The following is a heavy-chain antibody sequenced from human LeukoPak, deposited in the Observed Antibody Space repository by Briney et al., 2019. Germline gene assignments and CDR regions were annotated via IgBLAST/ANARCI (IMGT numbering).Heavy chain of an antibody. CDR2: TNPNSGNT. CDR1: GYTFTSYD. Sequence: ASVKVSCKASGYTFTSYDINWVRQATGQGLEWMGWTNPNSGNTGYAQKFQGRVTMTRNTSISIAYMELSSLRSEDTAVYYCARGNRRGYRNHDAFDTWGQGTMVTVSS. V-gene: IGHV1-8*01. J-gene: IGHJ3*02. CDR3: ARGNRRGYRNHDAFDT. D-gene: IGHD5-18*01.